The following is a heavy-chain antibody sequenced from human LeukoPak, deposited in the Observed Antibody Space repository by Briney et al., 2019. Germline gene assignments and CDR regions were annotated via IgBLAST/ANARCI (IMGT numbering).Heavy chain of an antibody. CDR2: IIPKSGGT. CDR1: GYTFTGYY. J-gene: IGHJ1*01. D-gene: IGHD1-1*01. CDR3: ARSTGTIGVAEYFQH. Sequence: GASVKVSCKASGYTFTGYYIHWVRQAPGQGLEWMGWIIPKSGGTNYAQKFQGRVTMTRDTSISTAYMELARLRSDDTAVYYCARSTGTIGVAEYFQHWGQGTLVTVSS. V-gene: IGHV1-2*02.